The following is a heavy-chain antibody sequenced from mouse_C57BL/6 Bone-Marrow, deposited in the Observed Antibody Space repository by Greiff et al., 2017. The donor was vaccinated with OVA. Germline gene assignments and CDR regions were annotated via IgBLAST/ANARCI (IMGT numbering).Heavy chain of an antibody. D-gene: IGHD2-1*01. CDR1: GYTFTSYW. Sequence: QVQLQQPGAELVRPGTSVKLSCKASGYTFTSYWMHWVKQRPGQGLEWIGVIDPSDSYTNYNQKFKGKATLTVDTSSSTAYMQLSSLTSEDSAVYYCAEGGNYLWGQGTSVTVSS. CDR3: AEGGNYL. CDR2: IDPSDSYT. J-gene: IGHJ4*01. V-gene: IGHV1-59*01.